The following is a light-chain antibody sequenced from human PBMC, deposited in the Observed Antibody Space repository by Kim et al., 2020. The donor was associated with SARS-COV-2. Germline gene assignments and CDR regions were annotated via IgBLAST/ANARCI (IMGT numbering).Light chain of an antibody. V-gene: IGLV1-51*01. J-gene: IGLJ3*02. Sequence: GQNVTISCPGSSSNIGNNSVSWYQQLPGTAPKLLIYDNNKRPSGIPDRFSGSKSGTSATLGITGLQTGDEADYYCGTWDSSLSAWVFGGGTQLTVL. CDR2: DNN. CDR1: SSNIGNNS. CDR3: GTWDSSLSAWV.